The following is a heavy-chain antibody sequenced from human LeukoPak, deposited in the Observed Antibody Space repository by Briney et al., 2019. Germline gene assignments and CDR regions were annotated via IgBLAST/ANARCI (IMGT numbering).Heavy chain of an antibody. V-gene: IGHV6-1*01. D-gene: IGHD4-23*01. Sequence: SQTLSLTCAISGDSVSSNSAAWNWIRQSPSRGLEWLGRTYYRSRWYNDYAVSVKGRITISPDTSRNQFSLHLSSVTPEDTAVYYCAKLGGNFVDFWGQGTLVTVSS. CDR1: GDSVSSNSAA. CDR3: AKLGGNFVDF. J-gene: IGHJ4*02. CDR2: TYYRSRWYN.